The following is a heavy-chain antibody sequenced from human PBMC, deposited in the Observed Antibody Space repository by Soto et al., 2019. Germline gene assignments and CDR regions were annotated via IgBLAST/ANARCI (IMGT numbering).Heavy chain of an antibody. D-gene: IGHD3-22*01. Sequence: GGSLRLSCSASGFTFSSYAMHWVRQAPGKGLEYVSAISSNGGSTYYADSVKGRFTISRDNSKTTLYLQMSSLRAEDTAVYYCVKDYITMIVGVFRYWGQGTLVTVSS. V-gene: IGHV3-64D*08. J-gene: IGHJ4*02. CDR2: ISSNGGST. CDR3: VKDYITMIVGVFRY. CDR1: GFTFSSYA.